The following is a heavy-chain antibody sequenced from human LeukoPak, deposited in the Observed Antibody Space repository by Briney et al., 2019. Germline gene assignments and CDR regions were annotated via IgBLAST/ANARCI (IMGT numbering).Heavy chain of an antibody. CDR2: INSDGSST. D-gene: IGHD2-2*02. J-gene: IGHJ1*01. CDR1: GFTFSSYW. CDR3: AKDLYPHGRAEYFQH. Sequence: GGSLRLSCAASGFTFSSYWMHWVRQAPGKGLVWVSRINSDGSSTNYADSVKGRFTISRDNSKNTLFLHMNTLRADDMAVYYCAKDLYPHGRAEYFQHWGQGTLVTVSS. V-gene: IGHV3-74*01.